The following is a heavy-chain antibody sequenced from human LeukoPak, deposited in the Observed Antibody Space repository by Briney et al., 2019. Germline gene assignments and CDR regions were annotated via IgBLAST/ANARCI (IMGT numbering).Heavy chain of an antibody. CDR2: MNPNSGNT. J-gene: IGHJ6*03. CDR1: GYTFTSYD. V-gene: IGHV1-8*01. Sequence: GASVKVSCKXSGYTFTSYDINWVRQATGQGLDGMGWMNPNSGNTGYAQKFQGRVTMTRNTSISTAYMELSSLRSEDTAVYYCARKYNVRGWYYYYYMDVWGKGTTVTVSS. D-gene: IGHD3-10*02. CDR3: ARKYNVRGWYYYYYMDV.